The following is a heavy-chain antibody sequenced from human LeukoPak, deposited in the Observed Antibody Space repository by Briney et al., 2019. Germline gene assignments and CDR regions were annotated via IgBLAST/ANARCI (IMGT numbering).Heavy chain of an antibody. V-gene: IGHV4-59*01. D-gene: IGHD2-15*01. Sequence: SETLSLTCTVSGGSISSYYWSWIRQPPGKGLEWIGYIYYSGSTNYNPSLKSRVTISVDTSKNQFSLKLSSVTAADTAVYYCARVAPQDYYFVYWGQGTLVTVSS. CDR1: GGSISSYY. CDR2: IYYSGST. CDR3: ARVAPQDYYFVY. J-gene: IGHJ4*02.